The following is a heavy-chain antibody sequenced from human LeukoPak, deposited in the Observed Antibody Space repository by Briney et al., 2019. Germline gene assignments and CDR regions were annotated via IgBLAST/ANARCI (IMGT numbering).Heavy chain of an antibody. J-gene: IGHJ4*02. CDR3: ARGDSGYDYGFDN. Sequence: SVKVSCKASGGTFSSHAISWVREAPGQGREWVGGIIPIFGTTNYAQKFQGRVTITTDESTSTGYMELRSLRSDDTAVYYCARGDSGYDYGFDNWGQGTLVTVSS. CDR1: GGTFSSHA. CDR2: IIPIFGTT. V-gene: IGHV1-69*05. D-gene: IGHD5-12*01.